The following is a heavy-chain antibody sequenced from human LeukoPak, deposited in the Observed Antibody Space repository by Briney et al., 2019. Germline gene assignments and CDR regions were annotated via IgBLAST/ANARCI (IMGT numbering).Heavy chain of an antibody. CDR3: AREGCSGGSCYHNWFDP. CDR1: GFTFSSYW. D-gene: IGHD2-15*01. Sequence: PGGSLRLSCAASGFTFSSYWMSWVRQAPGKGLGWVANINQDESEKYYMDSGKGRFTISRDNAKNSLYLQMNSLRAEDTAVYYCAREGCSGGSCYHNWFDPWGQGTLVTVSS. J-gene: IGHJ5*02. CDR2: INQDESEK. V-gene: IGHV3-7*01.